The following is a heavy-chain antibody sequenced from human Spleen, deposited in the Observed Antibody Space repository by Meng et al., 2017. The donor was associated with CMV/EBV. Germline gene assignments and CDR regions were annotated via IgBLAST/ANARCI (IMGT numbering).Heavy chain of an antibody. CDR1: GFTFSSYA. CDR2: ISGSGGST. D-gene: IGHD3-9*01. J-gene: IGHJ4*02. Sequence: ETLSLTCAASGFTFSSYAMSWVRQAPGKGLEWVSAISGSGGSTYYADSVKGRFTISRDNSKNTLYLQMNSLRVEDTAVYYCARGGYDIWTGYPFWGQGTLVTVSS. V-gene: IGHV3-23*01. CDR3: ARGGYDIWTGYPF.